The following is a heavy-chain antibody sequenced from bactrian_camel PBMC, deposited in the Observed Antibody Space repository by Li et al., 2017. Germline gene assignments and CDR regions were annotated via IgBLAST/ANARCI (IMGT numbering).Heavy chain of an antibody. V-gene: IGHV3S63*01. CDR1: GFTFDDAE. Sequence: HVQLVESGGGSAQAGGSLRLSCQASGFTFDDAEMGWYRQAPGSECELVSFLRSDGSTNYADSVKGRFTISQDNAQNTVYLQMNSLKSEDTAMYSCAAREDLWVGYGYCDVSGGQGTQVTVS. D-gene: IGHD3*01. CDR2: LRSDGST. CDR3: AAREDLWVGYGYCDVS. J-gene: IGHJ6*01.